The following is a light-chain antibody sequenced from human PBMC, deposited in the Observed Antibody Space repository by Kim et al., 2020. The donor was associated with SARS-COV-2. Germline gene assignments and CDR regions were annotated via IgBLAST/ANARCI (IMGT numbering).Light chain of an antibody. CDR2: GKN. CDR3: NSRDSNDNGV. CDR1: SLRSYY. V-gene: IGLV3-19*01. Sequence: SSELPQDPAVSVALGQTVRITCQGDSLRSYYATWYQQKSGQAPIVVIYGKNNRPSGIPDRFSGSSSGNTASLTITGTQAGDEADYYCNSRDSNDNGVFGG. J-gene: IGLJ2*01.